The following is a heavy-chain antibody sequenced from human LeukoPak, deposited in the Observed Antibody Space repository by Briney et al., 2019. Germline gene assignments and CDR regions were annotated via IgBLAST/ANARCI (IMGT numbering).Heavy chain of an antibody. D-gene: IGHD3-10*01. CDR1: GFTFSGSA. Sequence: AGGSLRLSCAASGFTFSGSAMHWVRQASGKGLEWIGRIRSKANSYATAYAASVKGRFTISRDDSKNTAYLQMNSLKTEDTAVYYCTTNLWFGELPPLFDYWGQGTLVTVSS. CDR2: IRSKANSYAT. J-gene: IGHJ4*02. V-gene: IGHV3-73*01. CDR3: TTNLWFGELPPLFDY.